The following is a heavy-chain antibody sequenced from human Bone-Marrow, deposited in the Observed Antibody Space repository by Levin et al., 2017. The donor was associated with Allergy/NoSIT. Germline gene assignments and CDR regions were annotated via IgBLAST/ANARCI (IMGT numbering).Heavy chain of an antibody. CDR2: ISSRSTTI. D-gene: IGHD4-11*01. CDR3: ARDPQFDNDYSNYEDPYYFDF. CDR1: GFSFSSYG. J-gene: IGHJ4*02. Sequence: SCIASGFSFSSYGMNWVRQAPGKGLEWVSYISSRSTTIYYADSVKGRFTISRDNAKNSVSLQMNSLRDDDTAVYYCARDPQFDNDYSNYEDPYYFDFWGQGTPVTVSS. V-gene: IGHV3-48*02.